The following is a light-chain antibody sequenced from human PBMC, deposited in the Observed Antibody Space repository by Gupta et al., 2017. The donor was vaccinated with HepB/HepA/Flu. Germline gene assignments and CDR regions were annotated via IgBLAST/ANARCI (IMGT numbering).Light chain of an antibody. CDR3: QVGDTNTDHYV. CDR1: TIGSNN. V-gene: IGLV3-21*04. CDR2: YNG. Sequence: SFVLTQPPSVSVAPGKTATITCGVDTIGSNNVHWYQQKPGQAPVLVMYYNGDRPSGIPERFSGSISGNTATLTITRVEAGDEADYYCQVGDTNTDHYVFGTGTKVTVL. J-gene: IGLJ1*01.